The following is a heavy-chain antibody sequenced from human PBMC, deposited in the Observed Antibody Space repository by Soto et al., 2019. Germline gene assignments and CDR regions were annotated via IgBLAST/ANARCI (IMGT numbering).Heavy chain of an antibody. CDR2: MSYDVSNE. V-gene: IGHV3-30*18. J-gene: IGHJ4*02. Sequence: QVQLVESGGGVVQPGRSLRLSCAASGFTFSHYAMHWVRQAPGKGLEWVALMSYDVSNEYYADSVKGRFTISRDNSKNTLYLQMNSLRAEDTAVYYCAKDGSQNFDYWGQGTLVTVSS. CDR1: GFTFSHYA. D-gene: IGHD1-26*01. CDR3: AKDGSQNFDY.